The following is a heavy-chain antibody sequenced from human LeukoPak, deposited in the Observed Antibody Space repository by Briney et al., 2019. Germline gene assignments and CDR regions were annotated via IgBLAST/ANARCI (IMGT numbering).Heavy chain of an antibody. J-gene: IGHJ4*02. Sequence: GGSLRLSCAASGFTFSSYAMSWVRQAPGKGLEWVSAISRSGGSTYYADSVKGRFTISRDNAKNTLYLQMSSLRAEDTAVYFCVRDGDDFNFDYWGQGSLVTVSS. D-gene: IGHD5-24*01. CDR3: VRDGDDFNFDY. CDR1: GFTFSSYA. V-gene: IGHV3-23*01. CDR2: ISRSGGST.